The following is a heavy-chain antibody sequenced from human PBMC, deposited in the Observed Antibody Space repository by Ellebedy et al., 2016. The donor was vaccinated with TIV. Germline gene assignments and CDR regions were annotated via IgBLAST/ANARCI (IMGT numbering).Heavy chain of an antibody. Sequence: PGGSLRLSCEASGFSFTSHLMSWARQAPGKGLEWVTSINHDGSEKNYVDSVKGRFTISRDNAKNSLFLQMNNLRAEATAVYYCVRNRASLGPWGQGTLVTVSS. CDR3: VRNRASLGP. D-gene: IGHD3-10*01. J-gene: IGHJ5*02. CDR2: INHDGSEK. CDR1: GFSFTSHL. V-gene: IGHV3-7*03.